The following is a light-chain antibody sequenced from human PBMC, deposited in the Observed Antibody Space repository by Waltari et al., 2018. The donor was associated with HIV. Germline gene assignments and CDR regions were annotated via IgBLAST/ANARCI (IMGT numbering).Light chain of an antibody. CDR2: RKN. J-gene: IGLJ2*01. V-gene: IGLV1-47*01. CDR3: VVWDDTLRGVI. CDR1: TPNIGSNS. Sequence: SVLTQPPSASGTPGQRVTISCSGSTPNIGSNSVSWYQHLPGTAPKLLIHRKNQRASGVPDRFSVSTSGTSASLAISGLRSGDEAEYYCVVWDDTLRGVIFGGGTKVVVL.